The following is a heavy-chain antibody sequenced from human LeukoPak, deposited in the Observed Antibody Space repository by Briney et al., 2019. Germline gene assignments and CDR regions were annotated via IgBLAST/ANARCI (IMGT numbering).Heavy chain of an antibody. CDR2: TYYRSKWYN. D-gene: IGHD6-13*01. J-gene: IGHJ3*02. CDR3: ASDLGGYLDAFDI. Sequence: SQTLSLTCAISGDSVSSNSAAWNWIRQSPSRGLEWLGRTYYRSKWYNDYAVSVKSRITINPDTSKIQFSLKLSSVTAADTAVYYCASDLGGYLDAFDIWGQGTMVTVSS. CDR1: GDSVSSNSAA. V-gene: IGHV6-1*01.